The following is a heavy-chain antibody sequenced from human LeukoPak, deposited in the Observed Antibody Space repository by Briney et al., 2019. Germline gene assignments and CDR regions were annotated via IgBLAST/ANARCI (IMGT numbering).Heavy chain of an antibody. Sequence: SETLSLTCTVSGGSISSSSYYWGWIRQPPGKGLEWIGSIYYSGSTYYNPSLKSRVTISVDTSKNQFSLKLSSVTAADTAVYYCARDGDGYNQNYWGQETLVTVSS. D-gene: IGHD5-24*01. V-gene: IGHV4-39*07. CDR3: ARDGDGYNQNY. CDR1: GGSISSSSYY. CDR2: IYYSGST. J-gene: IGHJ4*02.